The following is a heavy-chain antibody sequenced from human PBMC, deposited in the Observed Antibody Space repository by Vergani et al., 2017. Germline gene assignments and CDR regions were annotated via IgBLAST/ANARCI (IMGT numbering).Heavy chain of an antibody. V-gene: IGHV3-23*01. CDR1: GFTFRRYA. CDR3: AKQQRTYYDFWSGYYVGYHYGMDV. J-gene: IGHJ6*02. Sequence: EVQLLESGGGLVQPGGSLRLSCAVSGFTFRRYAMSWVRQVPGKGLEWEWVSTISANSDDTYYGDSVKGRFTISRDNSKNTLFLQMNSLRAEDTAVYYCAKQQRTYYDFWSGYYVGYHYGMDVWGQGTTVTVSS. D-gene: IGHD3-3*01. CDR2: ISANSDDT.